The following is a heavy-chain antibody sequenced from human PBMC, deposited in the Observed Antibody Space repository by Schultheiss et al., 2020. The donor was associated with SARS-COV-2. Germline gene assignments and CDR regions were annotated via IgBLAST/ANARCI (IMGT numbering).Heavy chain of an antibody. V-gene: IGHV3-21*04. CDR3: ASGVGATPNYYYYYMDV. D-gene: IGHD1-26*01. CDR2: ISGRGDST. Sequence: GGSLRLSCAASGFTFSSYSMNRVRQAPGKGLEWVSGISGRGDSTYYADSVKGRFTISRDNAKNSLYLQMNSLRADDTAVYYCASGVGATPNYYYYYMDVWGKGTTVTVSS. CDR1: GFTFSSYS. J-gene: IGHJ6*03.